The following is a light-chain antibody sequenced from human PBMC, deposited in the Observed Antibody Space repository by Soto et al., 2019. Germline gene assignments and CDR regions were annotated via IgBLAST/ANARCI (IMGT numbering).Light chain of an antibody. CDR2: DAT. Sequence: DVQVTQSPSCLCASVGDRVTITCRASQNIKTYLNWYEHKPGRAPKLLIHDATTLQPDVPSRFAGSGSGTDRSLAKSSPEPAAYATFFRQPSFVTPQTFSPGTKVDIK. V-gene: IGKV1-39*01. CDR1: QNIKTY. J-gene: IGKJ1*01. CDR3: QPSFVTPQT.